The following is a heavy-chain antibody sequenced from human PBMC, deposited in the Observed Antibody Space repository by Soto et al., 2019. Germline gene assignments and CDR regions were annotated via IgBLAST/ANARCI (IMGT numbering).Heavy chain of an antibody. CDR1: GGSISRGFYY. CDR2: IYYSGGT. D-gene: IGHD6-19*01. J-gene: IGHJ4*02. CDR3: ARDREWLGFDY. V-gene: IGHV4-39*07. Sequence: PSETLSLTCTVSGGSISRGFYYWGWIRQPPGKGLEWIGSIYYSGGTYYNPSLKSRVTISVDRSKNQFSLKLSSVTAADTAVYYCARDREWLGFDYWGQGTLVTVSS.